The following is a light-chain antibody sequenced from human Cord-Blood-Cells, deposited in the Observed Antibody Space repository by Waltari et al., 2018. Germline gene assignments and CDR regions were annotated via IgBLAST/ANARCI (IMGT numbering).Light chain of an antibody. CDR3: CSSAGSSTFEV. CDR1: SSDVGSYNL. CDR2: EGS. Sequence: QSALTQPASVSGSPGQSITISCTGTSSDVGSYNLVSCYQQHPGKAPKLMIYEGSKRPSGVSNRFSGPKSGNMACLSISGRQAEDEADYYCCSSAGSSTFEVFGGGTKLTVL. V-gene: IGLV2-23*03. J-gene: IGLJ3*02.